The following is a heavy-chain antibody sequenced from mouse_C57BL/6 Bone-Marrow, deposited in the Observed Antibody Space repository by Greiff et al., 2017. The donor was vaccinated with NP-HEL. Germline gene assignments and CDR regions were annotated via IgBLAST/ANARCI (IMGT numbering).Heavy chain of an antibody. CDR1: GYTFTSYW. Sequence: QVQLQQPGAELVKPGASVKLSCKASGYTFTSYWMHWVKQRPGQGLEWIGMIHPSSGSTNYNEKFKSKATLTVDTSSSTAYMHLSSLTSEDSAVYACAGAFYYVGRVYFDFWGKGTTLTVSS. V-gene: IGHV1-64*01. J-gene: IGHJ2*01. CDR2: IHPSSGST. D-gene: IGHD1-1*01. CDR3: AGAFYYVGRVYFDF.